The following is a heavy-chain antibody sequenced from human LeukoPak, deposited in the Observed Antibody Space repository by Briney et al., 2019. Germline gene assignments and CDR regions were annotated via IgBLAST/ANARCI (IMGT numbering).Heavy chain of an antibody. D-gene: IGHD6-13*01. V-gene: IGHV3-21*01. Sequence: GGSLRLSCTASGFTVSSNYMSWVRQVPGKGLEWVSSISSSSSYIYYADSVKGRFTISRDNAKNSLYLQMNSLRAEDTAVYYCARDWPTIAAAGTIPEYFQHWGQGTLVTVSS. J-gene: IGHJ1*01. CDR2: ISSSSSYI. CDR3: ARDWPTIAAAGTIPEYFQH. CDR1: GFTVSSNY.